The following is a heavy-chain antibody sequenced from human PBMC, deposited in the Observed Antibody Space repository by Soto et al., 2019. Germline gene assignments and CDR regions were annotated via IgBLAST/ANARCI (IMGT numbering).Heavy chain of an antibody. CDR2: IDPSDSYT. V-gene: IGHV5-10-1*01. CDR3: ARDMYYYDSSGYRDLDY. Sequence: PGESLKISCKGSGYSFTSYWISWVRQMPGKGLEWMGRIDPSDSYTNYSPSFQGHVTISADKSISTAYLQWSSLKASDTAMYYCARDMYYYDSSGYRDLDYWGQGTLVTVSS. CDR1: GYSFTSYW. J-gene: IGHJ4*02. D-gene: IGHD3-22*01.